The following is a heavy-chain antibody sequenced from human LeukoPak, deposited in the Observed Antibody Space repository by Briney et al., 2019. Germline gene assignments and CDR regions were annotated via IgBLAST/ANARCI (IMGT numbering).Heavy chain of an antibody. Sequence: GGSLRLSCTASGFTLSSYAMSWVRQAPGKGLEWVSLISGNAGSTYYADSVKGRFTISRDITKNTLYLQMNSLRAEDTATYYSAKDGLQSSEWLPPLNSWGQGTLVTVSS. CDR2: ISGNAGST. J-gene: IGHJ4*02. V-gene: IGHV3-23*01. CDR3: AKDGLQSSEWLPPLNS. D-gene: IGHD3-3*01. CDR1: GFTLSSYA.